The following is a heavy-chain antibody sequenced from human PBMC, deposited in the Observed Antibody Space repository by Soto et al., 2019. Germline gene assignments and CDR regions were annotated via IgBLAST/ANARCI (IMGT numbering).Heavy chain of an antibody. D-gene: IGHD3-10*01. CDR2: VNPILSMS. V-gene: IGHV1-69*02. J-gene: IGHJ4*02. CDR3: ASSYGSGYRAFDY. Sequence: QVQLVQSGAEVKRPGSSVKVSCKASGDTFNFYSINWVRQAPGVGLEWVGRVNPILSMSNYAQRFQGRVTMTAHKPTSTAYMELRSLRSEDTAIYYCASSYGSGYRAFDYWGQGALVTVSS. CDR1: GDTFNFYS.